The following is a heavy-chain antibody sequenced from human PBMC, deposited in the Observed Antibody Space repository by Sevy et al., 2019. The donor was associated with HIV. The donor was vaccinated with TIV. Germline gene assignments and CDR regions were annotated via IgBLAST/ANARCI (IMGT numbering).Heavy chain of an antibody. CDR3: ARVTSRDDN. J-gene: IGHJ4*02. Sequence: GGSLRLSCVASGFTLSYYWMTWVRQAPGKGLEWVATIKQDGSEKYYVDSVKGRFIISRDNAKNSLFLQMNSLRAEDTALYYCARVTSRDDNWGQGTLVTVSS. CDR2: IKQDGSEK. D-gene: IGHD2-21*02. CDR1: GFTLSYYW. V-gene: IGHV3-7*01.